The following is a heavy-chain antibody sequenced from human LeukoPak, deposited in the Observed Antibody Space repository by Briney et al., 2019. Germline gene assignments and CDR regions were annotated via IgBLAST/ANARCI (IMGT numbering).Heavy chain of an antibody. D-gene: IGHD3-10*01. CDR1: GGSISSYY. CDR2: IYTSGST. V-gene: IGHV4-4*07. Sequence: SETLSLTCTVSGGSISSYYWSWIRQPAGKGLEWIGRIYTSGSTNYNPSLKSRVTMSVDTSKNQFSLKLSSVTAADTAVYYCARGSGSYSPYYYYYGMDVWGQGTTVTVSS. J-gene: IGHJ6*02. CDR3: ARGSGSYSPYYYYYGMDV.